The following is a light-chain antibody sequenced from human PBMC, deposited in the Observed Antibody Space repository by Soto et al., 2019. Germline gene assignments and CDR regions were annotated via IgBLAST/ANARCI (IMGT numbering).Light chain of an antibody. CDR3: QQYNNWPRT. Sequence: EIVMTQSPATLSVSPGERATLYCRASRSVSSNLAWYQQKPGQAPRLLIYGASARATGIPARFRGSGSGTDFTLTISSLQSEDFAVYYCQQYNNWPRTFGQGTKVDI. V-gene: IGKV3-15*01. J-gene: IGKJ1*01. CDR1: RSVSSN. CDR2: GAS.